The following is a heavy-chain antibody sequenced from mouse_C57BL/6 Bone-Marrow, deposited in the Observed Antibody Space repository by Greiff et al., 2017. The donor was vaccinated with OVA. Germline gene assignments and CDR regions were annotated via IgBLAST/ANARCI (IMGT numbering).Heavy chain of an antibody. D-gene: IGHD2-2*01. CDR3: ARALWFPYYFDY. CDR2: INPGSGGT. J-gene: IGHJ2*01. CDR1: GYAFTNYL. Sequence: QVQLKESGAELVRPGTSVKVSCKASGYAFTNYLIEWVKQRPGQGLEWIGVINPGSGGTNYNEKFKGKATLTADKSSSTAYMQLSSLTSEDSAVYFCARALWFPYYFDYWGQGTTLTVSS. V-gene: IGHV1-54*01.